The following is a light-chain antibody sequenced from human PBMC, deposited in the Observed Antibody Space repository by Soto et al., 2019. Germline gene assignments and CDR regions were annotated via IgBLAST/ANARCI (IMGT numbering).Light chain of an antibody. V-gene: IGLV2-11*01. CDR2: DVS. CDR3: CSYARTNTWV. Sequence: QSALTQPRSVSGSPGQSVTISCTGTSSDIGGYNYVSWYQQYPGKAPKLMIYDVSKRPSGVPDRFSGSKSGNTASLTISGLQDEDEADYYCCSYARTNTWVFGGGTKLTVL. J-gene: IGLJ3*02. CDR1: SSDIGGYNY.